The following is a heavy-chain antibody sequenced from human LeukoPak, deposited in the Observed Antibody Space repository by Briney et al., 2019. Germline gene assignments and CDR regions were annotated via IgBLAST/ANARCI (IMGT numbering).Heavy chain of an antibody. J-gene: IGHJ4*02. CDR3: ARDVFGSGWYDY. D-gene: IGHD6-19*01. CDR2: IYSGGST. V-gene: IGHV3-53*01. Sequence: AGGSLRLSCAASGFTFSSYAMSWVRQAPGKGLEWVSVIYSGGSTYYADSVKGRFTISRDNSKNTLYLQMNSLRAEDTAVYYCARDVFGSGWYDYWGQGTLVTVSS. CDR1: GFTFSSYA.